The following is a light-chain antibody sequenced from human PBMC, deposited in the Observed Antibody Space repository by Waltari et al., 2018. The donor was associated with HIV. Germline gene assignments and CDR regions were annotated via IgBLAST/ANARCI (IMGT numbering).Light chain of an antibody. Sequence: EIVLTQSPVPLSLSPGERATLSCRASQYISSHLAWYQQKPGQAPRLLISGASNRAAGIPARFSGSGSGTDFTLTITSLEPEDFAVYYCHQRRDWPPSVSFGGGTKVEIK. CDR3: HQRRDWPPSVS. CDR2: GAS. V-gene: IGKV3-11*01. CDR1: QYISSH. J-gene: IGKJ4*01.